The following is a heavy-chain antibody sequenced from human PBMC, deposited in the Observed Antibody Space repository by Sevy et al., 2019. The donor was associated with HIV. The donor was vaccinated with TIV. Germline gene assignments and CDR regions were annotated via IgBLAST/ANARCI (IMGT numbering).Heavy chain of an antibody. CDR3: AGGGFLYCSSSSCAPPADY. CDR2: ISYDGSNK. CDR1: GFTFSSYA. D-gene: IGHD2-2*01. Sequence: GGSLRLSCAASGFTFSSYAMHWVRQAPGKGLEWVAVISYDGSNKYYADSVKGRFTISRDNSKNTLYLQMNSLRAEDTAVYYCAGGGFLYCSSSSCAPPADYWGQGTLVTVSS. V-gene: IGHV3-30-3*01. J-gene: IGHJ4*02.